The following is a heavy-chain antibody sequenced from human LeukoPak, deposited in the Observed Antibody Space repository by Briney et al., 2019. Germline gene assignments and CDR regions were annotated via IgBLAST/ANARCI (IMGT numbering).Heavy chain of an antibody. V-gene: IGHV4-4*02. CDR2: IYHSGST. CDR3: ARDQGSQGAFDI. D-gene: IGHD1-26*01. CDR1: GGSISSSNW. Sequence: PSETLSLTYAVSGGSISSSNWWSWVRQPPGKGLEWIGEIYHSGSTNYNPSLKSRVTISVDKSKNQFSLKLSSVTAADTAVYYCARDQGSQGAFDIWGQGTMVTVSS. J-gene: IGHJ3*02.